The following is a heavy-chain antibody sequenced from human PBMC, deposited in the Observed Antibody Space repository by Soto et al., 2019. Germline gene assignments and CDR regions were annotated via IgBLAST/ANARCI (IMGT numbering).Heavy chain of an antibody. J-gene: IGHJ6*03. CDR2: INPNSGKT. CDR3: ARGCRAAAGTTYYYYMDV. Sequence: ASVKVSCKASGYTLSSYTGSWVRQAHGQGLEWMGWINPNSGKTDYAQKFQGRVTMTRNTSISTAYMELSSLRSEDTAVYYCARGCRAAAGTTYYYYMDVWGKGATVTVSS. V-gene: IGHV1-8*02. CDR1: GYTLSSYT. D-gene: IGHD6-13*01.